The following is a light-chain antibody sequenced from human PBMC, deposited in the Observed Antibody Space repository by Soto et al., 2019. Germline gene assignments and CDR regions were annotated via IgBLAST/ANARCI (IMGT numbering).Light chain of an antibody. Sequence: DIEMTQSPSTLSASVGDRVTITCRASQSISSWLAWYQQKTGKAPKLLIYKASSLQSGVPSRFSGSGSGTEFTLTISSLQPDDFATYYCQQYSSYSRTFGQGTKV. CDR2: KAS. J-gene: IGKJ1*01. CDR1: QSISSW. CDR3: QQYSSYSRT. V-gene: IGKV1-5*03.